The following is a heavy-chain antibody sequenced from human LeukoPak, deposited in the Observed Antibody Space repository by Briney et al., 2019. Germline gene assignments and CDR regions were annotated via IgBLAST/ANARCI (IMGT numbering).Heavy chain of an antibody. J-gene: IGHJ4*02. CDR2: IYYSGST. V-gene: IGHV4-59*01. Sequence: PSETLSLTCTVSGGSISSYYWSWIRQPPGKGLEWIGYIYYSGSTNYNPSLKSRVTISVDTSKNQFSLKLSSVTAADTAVYYCARYQLELTSYFDYRGQGILVTVSS. D-gene: IGHD1-1*01. CDR3: ARYQLELTSYFDY. CDR1: GGSISSYY.